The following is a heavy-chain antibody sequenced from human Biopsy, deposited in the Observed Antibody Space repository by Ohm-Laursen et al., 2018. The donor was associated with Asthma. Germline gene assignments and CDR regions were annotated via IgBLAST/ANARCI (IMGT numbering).Heavy chain of an antibody. Sequence: RSLRLSCAASGFTFRTYAMHWVREPPGKGLEWVALISHDGNKRYSADSVKGRLTISRDNSKNTLYLQINSLRAEDTAVYYCAKDVVWFRELGGMDVWGHGTTVTVS. CDR3: AKDVVWFRELGGMDV. V-gene: IGHV3-30*18. J-gene: IGHJ6*02. D-gene: IGHD3-10*01. CDR2: ISHDGNKR. CDR1: GFTFRTYA.